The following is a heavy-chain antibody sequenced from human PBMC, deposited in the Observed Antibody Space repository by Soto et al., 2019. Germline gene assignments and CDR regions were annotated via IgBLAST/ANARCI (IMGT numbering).Heavy chain of an antibody. CDR3: ARVYFDSGAYYYDYFDY. D-gene: IGHD3-22*01. CDR1: GYSISSGYY. CDR2: IYHSGST. J-gene: IGHJ4*02. V-gene: IGHV4-38-2*01. Sequence: PSETLSLTCAVSGYSISSGYYWGWIRQPPGKGLEWIGSIYHSGSTYYNPSLKSRVTISVDTSKNQLSLKLSSVTAADTAVYYCARVYFDSGAYYYDYFDYWGQGTLVTVSS.